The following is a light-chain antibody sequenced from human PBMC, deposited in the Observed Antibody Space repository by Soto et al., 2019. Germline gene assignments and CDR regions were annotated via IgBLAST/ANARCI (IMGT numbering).Light chain of an antibody. V-gene: IGLV6-57*04. CDR3: QSYDTSTVV. J-gene: IGLJ2*01. CDR1: RGSIASNY. Sequence: NFMLTQPYSVSESPGKTVTISCTRSRGSIASNYVQWYQQRPGSAPTTVIYEDNQRPSGVPDRFSGSIDSSSNSASLTISELKTEDEADYYCQSYDTSTVVFGGGTKLTVL. CDR2: EDN.